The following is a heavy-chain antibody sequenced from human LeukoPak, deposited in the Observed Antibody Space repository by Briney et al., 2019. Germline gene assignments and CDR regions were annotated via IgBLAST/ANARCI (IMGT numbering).Heavy chain of an antibody. J-gene: IGHJ6*04. Sequence: SETLSLTCTVSGGSISSYYWSWIRQPPGKGLEWIGYIYYNGSTNYNPSLKSRVTILVDTSKNQFSLKLSSVTAADTAVYYCAREAYGSGSRHSYYYYGMDVWGKGTTVTVSS. D-gene: IGHD3-10*01. CDR1: GGSISSYY. V-gene: IGHV4-59*01. CDR2: IYYNGST. CDR3: AREAYGSGSRHSYYYYGMDV.